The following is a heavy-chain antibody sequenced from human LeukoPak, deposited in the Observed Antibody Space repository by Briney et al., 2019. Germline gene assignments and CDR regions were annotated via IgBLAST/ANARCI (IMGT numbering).Heavy chain of an antibody. Sequence: ASVKVSCKASGYTFTGYYMHWVRHAPGQGLEWMGWTNPNSGGTNYAQKFQGRVTMTRDTSISTAYMELSRLRSDDTAVYYCARGFIAVAGTRYGFDPWGQGTLVTVSS. CDR3: ARGFIAVAGTRYGFDP. CDR2: TNPNSGGT. V-gene: IGHV1-2*02. CDR1: GYTFTGYY. D-gene: IGHD6-19*01. J-gene: IGHJ5*02.